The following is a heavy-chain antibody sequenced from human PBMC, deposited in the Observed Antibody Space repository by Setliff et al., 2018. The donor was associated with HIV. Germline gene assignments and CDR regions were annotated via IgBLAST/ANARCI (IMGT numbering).Heavy chain of an antibody. D-gene: IGHD3-22*01. V-gene: IGHV1-69*06. CDR2: IIPLFGTT. CDR3: ARASLGDSGSYYYSY. Sequence: KASGGTFSNYAISWVRQAPGQGLEWMGRIIPLFGTTNYAQKFQGRVTIIADKSTSTAYMEVSSLRSEDTAVYYCARASLGDSGSYYYSYWGQATLVTVSS. J-gene: IGHJ4*02. CDR1: GGTFSNYA.